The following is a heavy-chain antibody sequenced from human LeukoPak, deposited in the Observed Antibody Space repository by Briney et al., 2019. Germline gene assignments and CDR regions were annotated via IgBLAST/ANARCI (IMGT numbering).Heavy chain of an antibody. CDR2: IYYSGST. V-gene: IGHV4-39*01. CDR1: GGSISSRSYY. CDR3: ARPLPLRYFDWLRNRAFDI. J-gene: IGHJ3*02. Sequence: PSETLSLTCTVSGGSISSRSYYWGWIRQPPGKGLEWIGSIYYSGSTYYNPSLQSRVTISVDTSKNQFSLKLNSVTAADTAVYYCARPLPLRYFDWLRNRAFDIWGQGTMVTVSS. D-gene: IGHD3-9*01.